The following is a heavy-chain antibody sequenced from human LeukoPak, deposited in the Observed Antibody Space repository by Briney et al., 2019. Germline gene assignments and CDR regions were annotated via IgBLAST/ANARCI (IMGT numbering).Heavy chain of an antibody. D-gene: IGHD3-10*01. J-gene: IGHJ5*02. CDR3: ARDPVKVAGMGSGAFDP. Sequence: SETLSLTCTVSGGSISSGSYYWSWIRQPAGKGLEWIGRIYTSGSTNYNPSLKSRVTISVDTSKNQFSLKLSSVTAADTAVYYCARDPVKVAGMGSGAFDPWGQGTLVTVSS. CDR2: IYTSGST. CDR1: GGSISSGSYY. V-gene: IGHV4-61*02.